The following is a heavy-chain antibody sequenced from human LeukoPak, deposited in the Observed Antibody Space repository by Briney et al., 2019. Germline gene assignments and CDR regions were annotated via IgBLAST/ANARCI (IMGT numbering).Heavy chain of an antibody. D-gene: IGHD1-26*01. CDR3: ARGGSSDNGMDV. CDR1: GFTVRSNY. CDR2: IYSGGST. V-gene: IGHV3-53*01. J-gene: IGHJ6*02. Sequence: GGSLRLSCAASGFTVRSNYMSWVRQAPGKGLEWVSVIYSGGSTYYADSVKGRFTISRDNSKSTLYLQMNSLRAEDTAVYYCARGGSSDNGMDVWGQGTTVTVSS.